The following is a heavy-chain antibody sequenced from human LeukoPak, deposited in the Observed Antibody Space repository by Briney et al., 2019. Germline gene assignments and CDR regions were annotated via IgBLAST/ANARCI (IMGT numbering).Heavy chain of an antibody. V-gene: IGHV4-34*01. CDR3: ARRIPYYYGSGRPYNWFDP. Sequence: SETLSLTCAVYGGSFSGYYWSWIRQPPGKGLEWIGEINHSGSTNYNPSLKSRVTISVDTSKNQFSLKLSSVTAADTAVYYCARRIPYYYGSGRPYNWFDPRGQGTLVTVSS. CDR2: INHSGST. J-gene: IGHJ5*02. D-gene: IGHD3-10*01. CDR1: GGSFSGYY.